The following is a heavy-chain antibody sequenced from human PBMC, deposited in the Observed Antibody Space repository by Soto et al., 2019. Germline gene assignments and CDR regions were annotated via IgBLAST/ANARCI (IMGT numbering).Heavy chain of an antibody. CDR3: ARGYCSSTSCYNSPYYYYGMDV. D-gene: IGHD2-2*02. CDR1: GYTFTGYY. CDR2: INPNSGGT. V-gene: IGHV1-2*02. Sequence: VASVKVSCKASGYTFTGYYMHCVRQAPGQVLEWMGWINPNSGGTNYAQKFQGRVTMTRDTSISTAYMELSRLRSDDTAVYYCARGYCSSTSCYNSPYYYYGMDVWGQGTTVTVSS. J-gene: IGHJ6*02.